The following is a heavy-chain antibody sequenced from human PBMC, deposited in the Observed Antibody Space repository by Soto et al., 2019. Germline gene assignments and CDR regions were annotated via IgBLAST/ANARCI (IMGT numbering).Heavy chain of an antibody. Sequence: GGSLRLSCAASGFTFSTYRMKWVRQAPGKGLEWVSSISSGSGYINYADSVKGRFTISRDNAKNSLYLQMNTLRAEDTAVYYCARDPWDCGPDDAFDIWGQGTMVTVSS. V-gene: IGHV3-21*01. CDR1: GFTFSTYR. CDR2: ISSGSGYI. D-gene: IGHD2-21*01. CDR3: ARDPWDCGPDDAFDI. J-gene: IGHJ3*02.